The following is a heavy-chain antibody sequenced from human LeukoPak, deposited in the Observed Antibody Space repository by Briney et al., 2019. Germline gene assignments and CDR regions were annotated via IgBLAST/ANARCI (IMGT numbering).Heavy chain of an antibody. Sequence: GGSLRLSCAASGVTFSSYSMNWVRQAPGKGLEWVSYISSSSSTIYYADSVKGRFTISRDNAKNSLYLQMNSLRAEDTAVYYCAREGHLSMSWFDPWGQGTLVTVSS. CDR2: ISSSSSTI. CDR1: GVTFSSYS. D-gene: IGHD6-6*01. J-gene: IGHJ5*02. CDR3: AREGHLSMSWFDP. V-gene: IGHV3-48*01.